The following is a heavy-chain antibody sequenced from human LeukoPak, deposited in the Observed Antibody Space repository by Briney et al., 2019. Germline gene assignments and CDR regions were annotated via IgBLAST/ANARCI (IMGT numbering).Heavy chain of an antibody. D-gene: IGHD4-23*01. CDR1: GFTLSSYA. J-gene: IGHJ3*02. V-gene: IGHV3-21*01. Sequence: PGGSLRLSCTGSGFTLSSYAMNWVRRAPGQGLEWVSSISSSSSGIYYTDSVKGRFTISRDNAKNSLYLQMNSLRAEDTAVYYCVTDYGGSSGAFDIWGQGTMVTVSS. CDR2: ISSSSSGI. CDR3: VTDYGGSSGAFDI.